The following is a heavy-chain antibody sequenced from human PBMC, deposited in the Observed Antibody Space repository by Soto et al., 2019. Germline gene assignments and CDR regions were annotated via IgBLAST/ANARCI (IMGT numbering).Heavy chain of an antibody. CDR1: GGSISSGGYS. V-gene: IGHV4-30-2*01. D-gene: IGHD3-22*01. CDR2: IYHSGST. Sequence: SETLSLTCAVSGGSISSGGYSWSWIRQPPGKGLEWIGYIYHSGSTYYNPSLKSRVTISVDRSKNQFSLKLSSVTAADTAIYYCVCRGYYDSSGYQGVDPWGQGTLVTVSS. CDR3: VCRGYYDSSGYQGVDP. J-gene: IGHJ5*02.